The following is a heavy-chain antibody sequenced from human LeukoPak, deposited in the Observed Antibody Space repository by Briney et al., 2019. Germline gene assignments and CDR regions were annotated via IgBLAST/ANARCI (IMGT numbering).Heavy chain of an antibody. CDR3: AKGGGAAHYYMDV. CDR2: IISGSGGST. CDR1: GFSFSPYA. D-gene: IGHD3-16*01. J-gene: IGHJ6*03. V-gene: IGHV3-23*01. Sequence: PGGSLRLSCAAPGFSFSPYAMTWVRQAPGKGLEWVSAIISGSGGSTYYADSVRGRFTISRDNSKNTLYLQMNSLRAEDTAVYYCAKGGGAAHYYMDVWGKGTTVTVSS.